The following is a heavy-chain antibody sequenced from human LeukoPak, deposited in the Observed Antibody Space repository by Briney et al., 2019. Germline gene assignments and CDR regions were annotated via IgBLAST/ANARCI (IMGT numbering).Heavy chain of an antibody. CDR3: SYSGGSGTDAFDI. J-gene: IGHJ3*02. CDR2: IYYSGST. Sequence: PSETLSLTCTVSGGSISSSSYYWGWIRQPPGKGLEWIGSIYYSGSTYYNPSLKSRVTISVDKSKNQFSLKLSSVTAADTAVYYCSYSGGSGTDAFDIWGQGTMVTVSS. CDR1: GGSISSSSYY. D-gene: IGHD2-15*01. V-gene: IGHV4-39*07.